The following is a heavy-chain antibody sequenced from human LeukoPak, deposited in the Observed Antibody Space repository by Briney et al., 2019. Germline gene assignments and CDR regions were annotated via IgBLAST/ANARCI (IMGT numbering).Heavy chain of an antibody. CDR3: ARIAYYDILTGYSIDAFDI. Sequence: SGTLSLTCAVYGGSFSGYYWSWIRQPPGKGLEWIGEINHSGSTNYNPSLKSRVTISVDTSKNQFSLKLSSVTAADTAVYYCARIAYYDILTGYSIDAFDIWGQGTMVTVSS. CDR1: GGSFSGYY. CDR2: INHSGST. V-gene: IGHV4-34*01. J-gene: IGHJ3*02. D-gene: IGHD3-9*01.